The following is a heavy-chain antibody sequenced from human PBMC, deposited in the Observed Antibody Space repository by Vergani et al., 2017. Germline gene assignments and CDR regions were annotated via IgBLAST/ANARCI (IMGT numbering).Heavy chain of an antibody. Sequence: EVQMVESGGGLVKPGGSLRLSCEASGFSFPGYAMSWVRPAPGKGLEWVSSVSGSSATPYYADSVKGRFIISRDNSKNTLHLQMNSLRADDTAVYYCKKGSRGYTGYFFDYWGQGTLATVSS. CDR2: VSGSSATP. CDR3: KKGSRGYTGYFFDY. D-gene: IGHD5-12*01. J-gene: IGHJ4*02. CDR1: GFSFPGYA. V-gene: IGHV3-23*04.